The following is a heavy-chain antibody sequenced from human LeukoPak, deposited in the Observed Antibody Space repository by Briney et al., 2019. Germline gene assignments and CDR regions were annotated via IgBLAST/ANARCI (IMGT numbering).Heavy chain of an antibody. J-gene: IGHJ4*02. D-gene: IGHD3-22*01. V-gene: IGHV4-59*12. Sequence: SETLSLTCTVSGGSISSYYWSWIRQPPGKGLEWIGYIYYSGSTNYNPSLKSRVTISVDTSKNQFSLKLSSVTAADTAVYYCARDSSGYYLTFDYWGQGTLVTVSS. CDR3: ARDSSGYYLTFDY. CDR1: GGSISSYY. CDR2: IYYSGST.